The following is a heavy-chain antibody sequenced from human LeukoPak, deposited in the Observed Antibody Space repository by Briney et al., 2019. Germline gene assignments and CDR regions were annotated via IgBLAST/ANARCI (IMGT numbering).Heavy chain of an antibody. V-gene: IGHV3-30*02. D-gene: IGHD3-10*01. CDR1: RFTFNKYY. Sequence: PGGSLRLSCVASRFTFNKYYMSWVRQAPGKGLEWVAFIRYDGSNKYYADSVKGRFTISRDNSKNTLYLQMNSLRAEDTAVYYCAKIGWFGEGDAFDIWGQGTMVTVSS. J-gene: IGHJ3*02. CDR3: AKIGWFGEGDAFDI. CDR2: IRYDGSNK.